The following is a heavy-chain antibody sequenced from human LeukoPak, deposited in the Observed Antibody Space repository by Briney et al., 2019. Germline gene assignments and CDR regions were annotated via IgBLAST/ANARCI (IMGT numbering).Heavy chain of an antibody. Sequence: GGSLRLSCAASGFTFSSYWMSWVRQAPGKGLEWVANIKQEGSEKYYVDSVKGRFTISRDNAKNSLYLQMNSLRAEDTAVYYGARVAEDSSGYHHFGLFWYFDLWGRGTLVTVSS. CDR1: GFTFSSYW. D-gene: IGHD3-22*01. CDR2: IKQEGSEK. J-gene: IGHJ2*01. V-gene: IGHV3-7*01. CDR3: ARVAEDSSGYHHFGLFWYFDL.